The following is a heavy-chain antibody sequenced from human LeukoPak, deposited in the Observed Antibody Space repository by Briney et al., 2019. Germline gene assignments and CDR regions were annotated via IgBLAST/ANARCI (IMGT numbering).Heavy chain of an antibody. CDR1: GFTFSSYA. J-gene: IGHJ5*02. CDR3: AKLGIVVVVAATTWFDP. CDR2: ISGSGGST. D-gene: IGHD2-15*01. V-gene: IGHV3-23*01. Sequence: GGSLRLSCAASGFTFSSYAMSWVSQAPGKGLEWVLAISGSGGSTYYADSVKGRFTISRDNSKNTLYLQMNSLRAEDTAVYYCAKLGIVVVVAATTWFDPWGQGTLVTVSS.